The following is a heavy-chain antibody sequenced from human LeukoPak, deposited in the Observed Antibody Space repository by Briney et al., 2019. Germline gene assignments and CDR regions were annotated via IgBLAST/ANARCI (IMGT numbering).Heavy chain of an antibody. Sequence: SETLSLTCAVYGGSFSGYYWSWIRQPPGKGLEWIGEINHSGSTNYNPSLKSRVTISVDTSKNQFTLKLSSVTAADTAVYYCARVRRYQLLYEDYWGQGTLVTVSS. CDR3: ARVRRYQLLYEDY. V-gene: IGHV4-34*01. CDR1: GGSFSGYY. CDR2: INHSGST. D-gene: IGHD2-2*02. J-gene: IGHJ4*02.